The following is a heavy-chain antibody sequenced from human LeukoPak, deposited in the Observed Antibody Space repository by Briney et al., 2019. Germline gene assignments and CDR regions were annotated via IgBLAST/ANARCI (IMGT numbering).Heavy chain of an antibody. Sequence: PSQTLSLTCTVSGGSISSGGYYWSWIRQHPGKGLEWIGYIYYSGSTYYNPSLKSRVTISVDTSKNQFSLKLSSVTAADTAVYYCATQKYCSGGSCYSNWGQGTLVTVSS. CDR2: IYYSGST. J-gene: IGHJ4*02. D-gene: IGHD2-15*01. CDR3: ATQKYCSGGSCYSN. CDR1: GGSISSGGYY. V-gene: IGHV4-31*03.